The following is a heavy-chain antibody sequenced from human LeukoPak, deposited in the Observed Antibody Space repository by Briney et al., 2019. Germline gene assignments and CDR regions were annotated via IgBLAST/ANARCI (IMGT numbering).Heavy chain of an antibody. CDR1: GFTFSSYW. V-gene: IGHV3-21*01. D-gene: IGHD2-21*02. CDR2: ISSSSSYI. Sequence: GGSLRLSCAASGFTFSSYWMSWVRQAPGKGLGWVSSISSSSSYIYYADSVKGRFTISRDNAKNSLYLQMNSLRAEDTAVYYCASEEGDDAFDIWGQGTMVTVSS. J-gene: IGHJ3*02. CDR3: ASEEGDDAFDI.